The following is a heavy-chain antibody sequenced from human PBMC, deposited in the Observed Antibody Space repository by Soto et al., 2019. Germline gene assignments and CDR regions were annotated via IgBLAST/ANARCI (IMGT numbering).Heavy chain of an antibody. CDR3: ARDWVERLPRPPPSDY. Sequence: EVQLVESGGGLVQPGGSLRLSCAASGISLSAYGMHWVRQVPGKGLEWIARINEDGRSTSYMDSVKGRFTISRDNARDTLYLQMNSLRLEDTAVYYCARDWVERLPRPPPSDYWGQGTLVTVSS. CDR2: INEDGRST. J-gene: IGHJ4*02. D-gene: IGHD3-3*01. V-gene: IGHV3-74*01. CDR1: GISLSAYG.